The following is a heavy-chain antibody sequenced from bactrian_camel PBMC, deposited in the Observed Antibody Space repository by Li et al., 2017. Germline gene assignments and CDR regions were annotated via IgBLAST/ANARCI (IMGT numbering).Heavy chain of an antibody. CDR3: AARTASWCYSAPAPAMGDFHY. Sequence: VQLVESGGGSVQAGGSLTLSCAASGGRLGCMAWFRRTSTKEREGVAMIDKNGMPSYTDSVKGRFTISLENAKRTVYLQMNSLKPEDTAMYYCAARTASWCYSAPAPAMGDFHYWGQGTQVTVS. V-gene: IGHV3S53*01. D-gene: IGHD3*01. CDR2: IDKNGMP. J-gene: IGHJ6*01. CDR1: GGRLGC.